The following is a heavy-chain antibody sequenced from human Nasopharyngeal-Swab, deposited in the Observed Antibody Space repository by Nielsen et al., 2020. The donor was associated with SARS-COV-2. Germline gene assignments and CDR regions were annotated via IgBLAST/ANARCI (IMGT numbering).Heavy chain of an antibody. J-gene: IGHJ4*02. D-gene: IGHD3-16*02. V-gene: IGHV1-8*01. CDR3: ARGLGRLSQNDY. CDR2: MNPNSGNT. Sequence: ASQEVSCKASGYAFTSYDINWERQATGQGLEWMGWMNPNSGNTGYEQKFQGRVTMTRNTSISTAYMELSSLRSEDTAVYYCARGLGRLSQNDYWGQGTLVTVSS. CDR1: GYAFTSYD.